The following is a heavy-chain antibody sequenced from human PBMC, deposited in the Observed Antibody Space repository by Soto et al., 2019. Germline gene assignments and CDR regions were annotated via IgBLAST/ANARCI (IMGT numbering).Heavy chain of an antibody. J-gene: IGHJ4*02. Sequence: QVQLQESGPGLVKPSQTLSLTCTVSGGSISSGGYYWSWIRQHPGKGLEWIGYIYYSGSTYYNPSLKSRVTISVDTSKNQFALNLSSVTAAETAVYYCARGEGYCSSTCCQGYFDDWGQGTLVTVSS. CDR1: GGSISSGGYY. D-gene: IGHD2-2*01. V-gene: IGHV4-31*03. CDR2: IYYSGST. CDR3: ARGEGYCSSTCCQGYFDD.